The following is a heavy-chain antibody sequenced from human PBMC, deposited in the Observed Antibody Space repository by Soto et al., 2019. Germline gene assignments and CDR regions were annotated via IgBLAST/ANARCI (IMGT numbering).Heavy chain of an antibody. CDR3: ARQGYCSSTACYTVDY. J-gene: IGHJ4*02. Sequence: SVKVSCKSSGGTFSTYGISWLRQAPGQGLEWMGGIIPVLGTPNYAQKFQGRVTITADESTSTVYMELGSLKSDDTAVYYCARQGYCSSTACYTVDYWGQGTLVTVSS. CDR1: GGTFSTYG. CDR2: IIPVLGTP. D-gene: IGHD2-2*02. V-gene: IGHV1-69*13.